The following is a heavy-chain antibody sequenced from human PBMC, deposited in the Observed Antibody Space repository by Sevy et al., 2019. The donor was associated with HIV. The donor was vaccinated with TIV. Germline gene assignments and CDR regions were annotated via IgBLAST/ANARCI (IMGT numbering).Heavy chain of an antibody. Sequence: GGSLRLSCAASGFTFSSYVMHWVRQAPGKGLEWVAFIRYDGSNKYYADSVKGRFTISRDNSKNTLYLQMNSLRAEDTAVYYCAKAVLAGGVSYYYGMDVWGQGTTVTVSS. CDR2: IRYDGSNK. CDR1: GFTFSSYV. J-gene: IGHJ6*02. D-gene: IGHD2-8*02. CDR3: AKAVLAGGVSYYYGMDV. V-gene: IGHV3-30*02.